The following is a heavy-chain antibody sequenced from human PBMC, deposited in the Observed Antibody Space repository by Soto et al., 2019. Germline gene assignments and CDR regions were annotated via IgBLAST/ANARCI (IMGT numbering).Heavy chain of an antibody. J-gene: IGHJ3*02. D-gene: IGHD2-21*01. CDR1: GYTFTNYG. Sequence: QVQLVQSGAEVKKPGASVKVSCKTSGYTFTNYGINWVRQAPGQGLEWMGRISIYNDYTKNAQKLQGRVTMTTDTSTTTAYMELRSQRSDDTDGYSCGRLHVVGVDEDSFDIGGQGTMVTVSS. CDR3: GRLHVVGVDEDSFDI. V-gene: IGHV1-18*01. CDR2: ISIYNDYT.